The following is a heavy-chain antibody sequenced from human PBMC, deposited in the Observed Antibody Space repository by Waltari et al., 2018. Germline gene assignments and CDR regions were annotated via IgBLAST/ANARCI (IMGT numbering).Heavy chain of an antibody. CDR3: ARADAFDI. CDR2: IYYSGRT. CDR1: GGSISSSSYY. J-gene: IGHJ3*02. Sequence: QLQLQESGPGLVKPSETLSLTCTVSGGSISSSSYYWGWIRQPPGKGLEWIGSIYYSGRTYYKPSLKSRVTISVDTSKNQCSLKLSFVTAAETAVYYCARADAFDIWGKGTMVTVSS. V-gene: IGHV4-39*01.